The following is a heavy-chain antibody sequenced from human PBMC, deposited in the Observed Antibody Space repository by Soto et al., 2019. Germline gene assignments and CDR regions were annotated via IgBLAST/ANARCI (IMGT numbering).Heavy chain of an antibody. V-gene: IGHV1-69*08. J-gene: IGHJ4*02. Sequence: QVQLVQSGAEVKKPGSSVKVSCKASGGTFSSYTINWVRQAPGQGLEWMGRSIPFLNTANYAQEFQGRVTLTADKSTRTAYMELSSLRSDDTAIYYCSRAVTGYFDYWGQGTLVTVSS. CDR1: GGTFSSYT. CDR2: SIPFLNTA. D-gene: IGHD4-4*01. CDR3: SRAVTGYFDY.